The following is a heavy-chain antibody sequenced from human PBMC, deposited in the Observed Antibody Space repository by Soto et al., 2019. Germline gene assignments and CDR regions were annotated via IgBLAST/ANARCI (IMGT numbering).Heavy chain of an antibody. Sequence: PSEMLSLTCAVCGGSFSGYYWTWIRQPPGTGLEWIGEINHSGSTNYNPSLKSRVTISVDTSKNQFSLRLSSVTPADTALYYCEKLVAVAGTDDWFDPWGQGTLVTVSS. J-gene: IGHJ5*02. CDR3: EKLVAVAGTDDWFDP. D-gene: IGHD6-19*01. V-gene: IGHV4-34*01. CDR2: INHSGST. CDR1: GGSFSGYY.